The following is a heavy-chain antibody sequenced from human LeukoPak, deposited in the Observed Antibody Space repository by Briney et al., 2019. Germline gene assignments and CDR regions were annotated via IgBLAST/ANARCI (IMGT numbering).Heavy chain of an antibody. J-gene: IGHJ5*02. D-gene: IGHD5-12*01. CDR2: ISSSSSTI. Sequence: GGSLRLSCAASGFTFISYSMNWVRQAPGKGLEGVSYISSSSSTIYYADSVKGRFTISRDNAKNSLYLQMNSLRAEDTAVYYCARDLIVATIAGPSWFAPWGQGTLVTVSS. CDR3: ARDLIVATIAGPSWFAP. V-gene: IGHV3-48*04. CDR1: GFTFISYS.